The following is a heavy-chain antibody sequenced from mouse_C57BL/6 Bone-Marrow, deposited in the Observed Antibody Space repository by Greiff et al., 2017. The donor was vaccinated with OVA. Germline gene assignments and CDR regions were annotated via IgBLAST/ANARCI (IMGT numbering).Heavy chain of an antibody. Sequence: VQLQQPGAELVKPGASVKLSCKASGYTFTSYWMHLVKQRPGQGLEWIGMIHPNSGSTNYNEKFKSKATLTVDKSSSTAYMQLSSLTSEDSAVYYCASYYGSRGDYWGQGTTLTVSS. CDR1: GYTFTSYW. D-gene: IGHD1-1*01. V-gene: IGHV1-64*01. J-gene: IGHJ2*01. CDR2: IHPNSGST. CDR3: ASYYGSRGDY.